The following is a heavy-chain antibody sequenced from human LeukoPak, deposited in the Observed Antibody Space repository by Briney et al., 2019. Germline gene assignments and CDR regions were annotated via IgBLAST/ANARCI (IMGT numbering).Heavy chain of an antibody. CDR3: ARGSGWDPTNAFDI. CDR2: ISGSGGST. CDR1: GFTFSSYA. J-gene: IGHJ3*02. D-gene: IGHD3-10*01. V-gene: IGHV3-23*01. Sequence: PGGSLRLSCAASGFTFSSYAMSWVRQAPGKGLEWVSAISGSGGSTYYADSVKGRFTISRDNSKNMLYLQMNSLRAEDTAVYYCARGSGWDPTNAFDIWGQGTMVTVSS.